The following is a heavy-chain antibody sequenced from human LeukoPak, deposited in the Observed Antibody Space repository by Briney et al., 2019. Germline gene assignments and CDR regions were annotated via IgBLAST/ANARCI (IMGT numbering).Heavy chain of an antibody. D-gene: IGHD3-9*01. CDR1: GFTFSSYA. J-gene: IGHJ6*04. V-gene: IGHV3-64*01. CDR3: ARTPYYDILTGLDV. CDR2: ISSNGGGT. Sequence: GGSLRLSCAASGFTFSSYAMHWVRQAPGKGLEYVSAISSNGGGTYYANSVKGRFTISRDNSKNTLYLQMGSLRAEDMAVYYCARTPYYDILTGLDVWGKGTTVTVSS.